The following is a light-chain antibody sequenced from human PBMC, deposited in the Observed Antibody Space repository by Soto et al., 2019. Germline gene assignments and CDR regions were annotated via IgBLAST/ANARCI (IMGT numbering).Light chain of an antibody. CDR3: MQALQTPTYT. CDR2: LGS. J-gene: IGKJ2*01. Sequence: DIVMTQSPPSLPVTPGEPASISCRSSQSLLHSNGYNYLDWYLQKPGQSPQLLIYLGSNRASGVPDRFSGSGSGTDFTLKISRVEAEDVGVYYCMQALQTPTYTFGQGTKLEIK. CDR1: QSLLHSNGYNY. V-gene: IGKV2-28*01.